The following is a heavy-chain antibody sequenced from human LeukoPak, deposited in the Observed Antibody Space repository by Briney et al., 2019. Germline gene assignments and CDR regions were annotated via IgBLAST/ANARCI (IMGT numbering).Heavy chain of an antibody. D-gene: IGHD1-26*01. CDR1: GFTFSSYA. CDR2: ISGSGGST. Sequence: GGSLRLSCAASGFTFSSYAMSWVRQAPGKGLEWVSAISGSGGSTYYADSVKGWFTISRDNSKNTLYLQMNSLRAEDTAVYYCAKNPGMDPYARFDYWGQGTLVTVSS. CDR3: AKNPGMDPYARFDY. V-gene: IGHV3-23*01. J-gene: IGHJ4*02.